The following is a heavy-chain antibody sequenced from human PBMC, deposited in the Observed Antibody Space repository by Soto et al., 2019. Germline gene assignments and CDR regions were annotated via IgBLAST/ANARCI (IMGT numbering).Heavy chain of an antibody. V-gene: IGHV1-8*02. J-gene: IGHJ4*02. CDR2: MNPNSGNT. CDR3: ARTLYGDNVDY. CDR1: GGTFSSYT. D-gene: IGHD4-17*01. Sequence: ASVKVSCKASGGTFSSYTISWVRQATEQGLEWMGWMNPNSGNTGYAQKFQGRVTMTRNTSISTAYMELSSLRSEDTAVYYCARTLYGDNVDYWGQGTLVTVSS.